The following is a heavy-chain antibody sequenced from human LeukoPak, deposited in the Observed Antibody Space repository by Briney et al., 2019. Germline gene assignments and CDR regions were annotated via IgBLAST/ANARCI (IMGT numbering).Heavy chain of an antibody. J-gene: IGHJ4*02. V-gene: IGHV3-21*01. D-gene: IGHD6-19*01. CDR3: ARAGDSSGRR. Sequence: PGGSLRLSCPASGFTFSDYSMSWVRQAPGKGLEWVSSISSSSDYIYYADSVKGRFTISRDNAKNSLYLQMNSLRAEDMAVYYCARAGDSSGRRWGQGTLVTVSS. CDR2: ISSSSDYI. CDR1: GFTFSDYS.